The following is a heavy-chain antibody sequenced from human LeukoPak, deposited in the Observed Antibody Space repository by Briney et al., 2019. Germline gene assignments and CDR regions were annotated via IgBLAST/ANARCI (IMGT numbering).Heavy chain of an antibody. D-gene: IGHD2/OR15-2a*01. CDR2: ISSNGGST. Sequence: GGSLRLSCSASGFTFNRYTMHWVRQTPGKGLEYVSAISSNGGSTYYADSMKGRFTISRDNSKNTLYLQMNSLTPEDTAVYYCVKTHFSDIIYFDYWGQGTLVTVSS. CDR3: VKTHFSDIIYFDY. V-gene: IGHV3-64D*09. CDR1: GFTFNRYT. J-gene: IGHJ4*02.